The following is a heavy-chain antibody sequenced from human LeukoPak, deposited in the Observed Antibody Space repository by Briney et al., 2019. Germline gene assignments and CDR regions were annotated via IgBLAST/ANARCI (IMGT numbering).Heavy chain of an antibody. CDR2: ISDSGDTT. CDR1: GFIFSSYG. J-gene: IGHJ5*02. D-gene: IGHD3-10*01. Sequence: GGSLRLSCAASGFIFSSYGMSWVCLAPGKGLEWVSSISDSGDTTFYADFLKGRFTVSRDNSKNTLYLQMNSLTADDTAVYYCAKVRGPWGQGTLVTVSS. CDR3: AKVRGP. V-gene: IGHV3-23*01.